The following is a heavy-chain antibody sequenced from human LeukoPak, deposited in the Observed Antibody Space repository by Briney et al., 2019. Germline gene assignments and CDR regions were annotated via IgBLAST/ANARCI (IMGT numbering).Heavy chain of an antibody. CDR1: GYTFTGYY. J-gene: IGHJ3*02. D-gene: IGHD7-27*01. CDR2: INPNSGGT. V-gene: IGHV1-2*02. CDR3: ARDPSETGSDAFDI. Sequence: GASVKVSCKASGYTFTGYYMHWVRQAPGQGLEWMGWINPNSGGTNYAQKFQGRVTMTRDTSISTAYMELSRLRSDDTAVYYCARDPSETGSDAFDIWGQGTMVTVSS.